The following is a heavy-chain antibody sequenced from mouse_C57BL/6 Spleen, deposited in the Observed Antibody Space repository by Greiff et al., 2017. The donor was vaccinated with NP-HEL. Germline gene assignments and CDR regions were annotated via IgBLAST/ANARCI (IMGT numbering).Heavy chain of an antibody. CDR1: GYNYTRYW. D-gene: IGHD4-1*01. Sequence: QVQLQQPGAELVKPGASVKLSCKASGYNYTRYWMQWVKQRPGQGLELIGEIDPSDSYTNYNQKFKGKATLTVDTSSSTAYMQLSSLTSEDSAVYYCARGGLGSYAMDYWGQGTSVTVSS. V-gene: IGHV1-50*01. CDR3: ARGGLGSYAMDY. J-gene: IGHJ4*01. CDR2: IDPSDSYT.